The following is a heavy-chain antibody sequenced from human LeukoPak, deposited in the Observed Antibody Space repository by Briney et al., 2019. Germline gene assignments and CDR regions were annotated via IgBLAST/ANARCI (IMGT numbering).Heavy chain of an antibody. Sequence: SVKVSCKASGGTFSSYAISWVRQAPGQGLEWMGRIIPILGIANYAQKFQGRVTITADKSTSTAYMELSSLRSEDTAVYYCARGWQYRPGYYGMDVWGQGSTVTVSS. V-gene: IGHV1-69*04. J-gene: IGHJ6*02. D-gene: IGHD2-2*01. CDR1: GGTFSSYA. CDR2: IIPILGIA. CDR3: ARGWQYRPGYYGMDV.